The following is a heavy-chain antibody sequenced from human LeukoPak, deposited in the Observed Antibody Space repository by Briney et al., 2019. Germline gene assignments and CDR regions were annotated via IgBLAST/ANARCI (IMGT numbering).Heavy chain of an antibody. CDR1: GFTFSSYA. V-gene: IGHV3-23*01. Sequence: GGSLRLSCAASGFTFSSYAMSWVRQAPGKGLEWVSAISGSGGSTDYADSVKGRFTISRDNSKNTLYLQMNSLRAEDTAVYYCAKDLGIYYYDSSGYYFDYWGQGTLVTVSS. CDR3: AKDLGIYYYDSSGYYFDY. D-gene: IGHD3-22*01. CDR2: ISGSGGST. J-gene: IGHJ4*02.